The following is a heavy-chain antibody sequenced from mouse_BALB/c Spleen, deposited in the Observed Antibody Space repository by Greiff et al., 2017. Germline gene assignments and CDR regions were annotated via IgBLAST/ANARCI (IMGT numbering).Heavy chain of an antibody. J-gene: IGHJ3*01. CDR1: GFTFSNYW. CDR3: TRRTLAWFAY. Sequence: EVKLVESGGGLVQPGGSMKLSCVASGFTFSNYWMNWVRQSPEKGLEWVAEIRLKSNNYATHYAESVKGRFTISRDDSKSSVYLQMNNLRAEDTGIYYCTRRTLAWFAYWGQGTLVTVSA. CDR2: IRLKSNNYAT. V-gene: IGHV6-6*02.